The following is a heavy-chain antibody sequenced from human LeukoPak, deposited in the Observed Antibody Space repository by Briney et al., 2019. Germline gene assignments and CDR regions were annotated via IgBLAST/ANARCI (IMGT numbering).Heavy chain of an antibody. J-gene: IGHJ4*02. V-gene: IGHV3-23*01. CDR2: ISGSGGST. CDR3: AKDYAVGSIDY. CDR1: GFTFSSYA. Sequence: GGSLRLSCVASGFTFSSYAMSWVRQAPGKGLEWVSSISGSGGSTYYAGSVKGRFTISRDNSKNTLNLQMNSLSAEDTAVYYCAKDYAVGSIDYWGQGTLVTVSS. D-gene: IGHD3-16*01.